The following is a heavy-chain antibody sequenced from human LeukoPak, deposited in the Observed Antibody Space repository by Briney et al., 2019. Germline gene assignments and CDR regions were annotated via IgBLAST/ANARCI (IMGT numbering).Heavy chain of an antibody. Sequence: SETLSLTCAVYGGSFSGYYWSWIRQPPGKGLEWIGEINHGGSTNYNPSLKSRVTISVDTSKNQFSLKLSSVTAADTAVYYCARGRAYYGSGSYYNGDYWGQGTLVTVSS. J-gene: IGHJ4*02. D-gene: IGHD3-10*01. V-gene: IGHV4-34*01. CDR2: INHGGST. CDR3: ARGRAYYGSGSYYNGDY. CDR1: GGSFSGYY.